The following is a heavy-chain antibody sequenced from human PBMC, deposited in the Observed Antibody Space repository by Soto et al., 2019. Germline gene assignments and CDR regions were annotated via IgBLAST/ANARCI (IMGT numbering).Heavy chain of an antibody. Sequence: SVKVSCKASGGTFNNYPITWVRQAPGEGLEWMGGSIPIFGTANYAQNFQGRVTISVDESTSTAYMELSSLRSEDTAVYYCARGRGYSGDDHYYYFDMDVWGQGTTVTVSS. V-gene: IGHV1-69*13. J-gene: IGHJ6*02. CDR2: SIPIFGTA. CDR3: ARGRGYSGDDHYYYFDMDV. D-gene: IGHD5-12*01. CDR1: GGTFNNYP.